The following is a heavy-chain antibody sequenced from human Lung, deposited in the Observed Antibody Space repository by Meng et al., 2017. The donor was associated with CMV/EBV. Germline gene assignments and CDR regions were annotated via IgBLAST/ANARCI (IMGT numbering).Heavy chain of an antibody. J-gene: IGHJ4*02. CDR1: GFPFISYW. V-gene: IGHV3-7*01. CDR3: ARGYYYDSKVEYY. D-gene: IGHD3-22*01. CDR2: IKQDGSEK. Sequence: GGSXRLXFPASGFPFISYWMSWVRQAPGKGLEWVANIKQDGSEKYYVDFVKGRFTISRDNAKNSLYLKMNSLRAEATAFYYCARGYYYDSKVEYYWGQGTLVTVSS.